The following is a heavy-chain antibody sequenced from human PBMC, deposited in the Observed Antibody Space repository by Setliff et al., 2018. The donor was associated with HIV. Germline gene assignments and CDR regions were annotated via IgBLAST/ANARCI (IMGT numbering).Heavy chain of an antibody. Sequence: ASVKVSCKAFGYTFSTNAIHWVRQAPGQRLEWMGYINAGDDNTRYSEKFQGIVTITRDTSANTAYMELSSLRSEDTAVYYCARGSCSGCYLSDYWGLGTLVTVSS. CDR3: ARGSCSGCYLSDY. CDR1: GYTFSTNA. V-gene: IGHV1-3*01. CDR2: INAGDDNT. J-gene: IGHJ4*02. D-gene: IGHD6-19*01.